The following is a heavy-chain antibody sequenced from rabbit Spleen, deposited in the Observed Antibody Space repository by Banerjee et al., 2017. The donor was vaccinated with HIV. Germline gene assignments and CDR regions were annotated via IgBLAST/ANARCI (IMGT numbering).Heavy chain of an antibody. V-gene: IGHV1S40*01. CDR2: IETDSSGFT. D-gene: IGHD1-1*01. Sequence: QSLEESGGGLVKPEGSLTLTCKASGVSFNDKDVMCWVRQAPGKGLEWITCIETDSSGFTYFATWAKGRFTISKTSSTTVTLQMTRLTAADTATYFCARDTSSSFSSYGMDLWGQGTLGHRL. CDR3: ARDTSSSFSSYGMDL. J-gene: IGHJ6*01. CDR1: GVSFNDKDV.